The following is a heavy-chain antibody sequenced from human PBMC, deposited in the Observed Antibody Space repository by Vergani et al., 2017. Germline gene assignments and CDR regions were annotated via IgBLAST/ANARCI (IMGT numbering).Heavy chain of an antibody. D-gene: IGHD1-26*01. CDR2: ISWNSGSL. CDR1: GFTFDDYA. CDR3: ARDKVGATYVDY. V-gene: IGHV3-9*01. J-gene: IGHJ4*02. Sequence: EVQLVESGGGLVQPGRSLRLSCAASGFTFDDYAMHWVRQAPGKGLEWVAGISWNSGSLGYADSVKGRFTISRDNAKHTLYLQMNSLRAEDTAVYYCARDKVGATYVDYWGQGTLVTVSS.